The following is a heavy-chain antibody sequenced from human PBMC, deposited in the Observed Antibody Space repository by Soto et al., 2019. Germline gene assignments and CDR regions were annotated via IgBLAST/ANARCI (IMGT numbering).Heavy chain of an antibody. Sequence: SETLSLTCTVSGGSFSTYYWSWVRQPPGKGLEWIGYIYYSGNTNYNPSLKSRVTISFDRSRSQFSLKLRSVTAADTAVYYCARGSYNILTGYYLDYWGQGTLVTVSS. J-gene: IGHJ4*02. V-gene: IGHV4-59*01. CDR1: GGSFSTYY. CDR2: IYYSGNT. D-gene: IGHD3-9*01. CDR3: ARGSYNILTGYYLDY.